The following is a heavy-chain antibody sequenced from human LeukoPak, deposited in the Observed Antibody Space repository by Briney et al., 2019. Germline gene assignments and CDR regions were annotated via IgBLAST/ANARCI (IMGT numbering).Heavy chain of an antibody. V-gene: IGHV4-4*07. CDR3: ARAGRSWTYDDAFDI. J-gene: IGHJ3*02. Sequence: PSETLSLTCTVSGGSISSYYWSWIRQPAGKGLEWIGRIYTSGSTNYNPSLKSRVTMSVDTSKNQFSLKLSSVTAADTAVYYCARAGRSWTYDDAFDIWGQGTMVTVSS. CDR2: IYTSGST. D-gene: IGHD1-7*01. CDR1: GGSISSYY.